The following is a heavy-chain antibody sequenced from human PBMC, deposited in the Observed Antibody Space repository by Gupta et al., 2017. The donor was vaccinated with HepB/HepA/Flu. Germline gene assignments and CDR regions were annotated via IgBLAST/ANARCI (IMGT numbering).Heavy chain of an antibody. CDR3: AKDLHFWSAMDV. D-gene: IGHD3-3*02. CDR2: IGSDLRQ. V-gene: IGHV3-23*01. Sequence: EVQLLESGGGLVQPGGSLRLSCAGSGFIFGGNAMSWVRQAPGKGLEGVSGIGSDLRQHYADSVRGRFTISRDISKNTVYLQMNSLRAEDTAVYYCAKDLHFWSAMDVWGEGTTVTVSS. J-gene: IGHJ6*03. CDR1: GFIFGGNA.